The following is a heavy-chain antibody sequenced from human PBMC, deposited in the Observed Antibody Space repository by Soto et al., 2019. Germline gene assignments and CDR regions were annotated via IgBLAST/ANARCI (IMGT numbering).Heavy chain of an antibody. J-gene: IGHJ4*02. Sequence: QVQLAESGGGVVQPGRSLRLSCAASGFTFSSYGMHWVRQAPDKGLEWVAVISYDGSNKYYADSVKGRFTISRDNSKNTLYLQMNSLRAEDTAGYYCAKDGGRGVLWFGELQYWGQGTLVTVSS. CDR2: ISYDGSNK. CDR3: AKDGGRGVLWFGELQY. CDR1: GFTFSSYG. D-gene: IGHD3-10*01. V-gene: IGHV3-30*18.